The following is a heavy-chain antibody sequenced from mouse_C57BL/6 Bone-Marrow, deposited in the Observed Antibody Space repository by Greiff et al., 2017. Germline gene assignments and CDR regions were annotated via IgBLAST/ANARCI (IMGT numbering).Heavy chain of an antibody. V-gene: IGHV1-74*01. J-gene: IGHJ2*01. CDR1: GYTFTSYW. Sequence: QVQLQQSGAELVKPGASVKVSCKASGYTFTSYWMHWVKQRPGQGLEWIGRIHPSDSDTNYNQKFKGKATLTVDKSSSTAYMQLSRLTSEDAAVYYCTMWYYSPFDYWGQGTTLPVSS. D-gene: IGHD2-12*01. CDR2: IHPSDSDT. CDR3: TMWYYSPFDY.